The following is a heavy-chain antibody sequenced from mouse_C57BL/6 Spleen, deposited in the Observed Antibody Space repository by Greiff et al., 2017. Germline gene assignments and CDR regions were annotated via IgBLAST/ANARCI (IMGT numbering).Heavy chain of an antibody. J-gene: IGHJ4*01. CDR2: INPSSGYT. Sequence: QVQLQQSGAELAKPGASVTLSCKASGYTFTSYWMHWVKQRPGQGLEWIGYINPSSGYTQYNQKFKDKATLTADKSSSTTYMQLSSLTFEDSAVYYCARESCIGMAEAMDYWGQGTSVTVSS. CDR1: GYTFTSYW. CDR3: ARESCIGMAEAMDY. D-gene: IGHD2-14*01. V-gene: IGHV1-7*01.